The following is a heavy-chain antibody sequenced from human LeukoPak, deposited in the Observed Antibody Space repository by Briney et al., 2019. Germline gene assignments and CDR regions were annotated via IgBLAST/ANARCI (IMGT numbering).Heavy chain of an antibody. CDR1: GGTFSSYA. Sequence: ASVKVSCKASGGTFSSYAISWVRQAPGQGLEWMGGIIPIFGTANYAQKFQGRVTITADESTSTAYMELSSLRSEDTAVYYCARDPSMVRGVIGYYYYYGMDVWGQGTTVTVSS. J-gene: IGHJ6*02. CDR2: IIPIFGTA. D-gene: IGHD3-10*01. V-gene: IGHV1-69*13. CDR3: ARDPSMVRGVIGYYYYYGMDV.